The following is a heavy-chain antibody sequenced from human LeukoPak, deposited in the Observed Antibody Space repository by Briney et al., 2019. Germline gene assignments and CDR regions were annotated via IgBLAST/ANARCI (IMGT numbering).Heavy chain of an antibody. Sequence: GSSVKVSCKASGGTFSSYTISWVRQAPGQGLEWMGRIIPILGITNYAQKFQGRVTITADKSTSTAYMELSSLRSEDTAVYYCARSDYGDHSVGDWFDPWGQGTLVTVSS. CDR2: IIPILGIT. CDR3: ARSDYGDHSVGDWFDP. D-gene: IGHD4-17*01. CDR1: GGTFSSYT. J-gene: IGHJ5*02. V-gene: IGHV1-69*02.